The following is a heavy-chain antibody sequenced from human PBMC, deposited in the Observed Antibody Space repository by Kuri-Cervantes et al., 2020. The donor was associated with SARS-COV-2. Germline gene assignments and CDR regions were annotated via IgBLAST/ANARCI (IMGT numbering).Heavy chain of an antibody. CDR3: ARDSESGGYSGYDLSY. D-gene: IGHD5-12*01. V-gene: IGHV1-69*13. CDR2: IIPNFGTA. Sequence: SVKVSCKASGGTFSSYAISWVRQAPGQGLEWMGGIIPNFGTANYAQKFQGRVTITADESTSTAYMELSSLRSEDTAVYYCARDSESGGYSGYDLSYWGQGTLVTVSS. J-gene: IGHJ4*02. CDR1: GGTFSSYA.